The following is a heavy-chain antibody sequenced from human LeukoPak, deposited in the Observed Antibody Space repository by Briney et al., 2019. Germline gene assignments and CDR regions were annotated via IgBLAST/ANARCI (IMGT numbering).Heavy chain of an antibody. J-gene: IGHJ4*02. CDR2: IIPIFGTA. Sequence: SVKVPCKASGGTFSSYAISWVRQAPGQGLEWMGGIIPIFGTANYAQKLQGRVTMTTDTSTSTAYMELRSLRSDDTAVYYCARVPFLTGSGSPDYWGQGTLVTVSS. V-gene: IGHV1-69*05. CDR1: GGTFSSYA. D-gene: IGHD3-10*01. CDR3: ARVPFLTGSGSPDY.